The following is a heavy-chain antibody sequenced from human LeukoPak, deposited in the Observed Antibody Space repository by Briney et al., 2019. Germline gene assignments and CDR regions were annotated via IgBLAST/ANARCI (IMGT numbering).Heavy chain of an antibody. CDR3: ARVGSSSWLWYFDY. CDR1: GGSISSYY. V-gene: IGHV4-4*07. Sequence: SETLSHTCTVSGGSISSYYWSWIRQPAGKGLESIGRIYTSGSTNYNPSLKGRVTMSVDTSKNQFSLKLSSVTAADTAVYYCARVGSSSWLWYFDYWGQGTLVTVSS. D-gene: IGHD6-13*01. CDR2: IYTSGST. J-gene: IGHJ4*02.